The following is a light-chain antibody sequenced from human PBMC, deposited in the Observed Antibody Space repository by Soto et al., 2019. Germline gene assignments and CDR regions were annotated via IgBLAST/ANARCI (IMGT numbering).Light chain of an antibody. CDR1: QTVTSSS. V-gene: IGKV3-20*01. J-gene: IGKJ2*01. CDR2: GAS. Sequence: EIVLTQSPGTLSLSPGGRATLSCRASQTVTSSSLAWYQQKPGQAPRLLIYGASTRATGIPDRFSGSGSGTDFTLTISRLEPEDFAVYYCQQYGNSQYTFGQGTKVEIK. CDR3: QQYGNSQYT.